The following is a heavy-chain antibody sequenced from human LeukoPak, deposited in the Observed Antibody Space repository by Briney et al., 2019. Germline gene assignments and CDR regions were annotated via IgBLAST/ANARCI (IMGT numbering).Heavy chain of an antibody. CDR1: GFTFSNYW. J-gene: IGHJ4*02. Sequence: GGSLRLSCAASGFTFSNYWMSWVRQTPGKGLEWVANIKEDGSDKYYVDSLKGRFTVSRDNAKNSLYLQMNSLRAEDTAVYYCAKDRTRQAYWGQGTLVTVSS. V-gene: IGHV3-7*03. D-gene: IGHD3-3*01. CDR3: AKDRTRQAY. CDR2: IKEDGSDK.